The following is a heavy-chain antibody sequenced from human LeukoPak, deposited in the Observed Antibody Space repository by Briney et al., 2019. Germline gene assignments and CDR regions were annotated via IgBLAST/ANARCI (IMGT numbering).Heavy chain of an antibody. CDR1: GYTFTGYY. D-gene: IGHD2/OR15-2a*01. CDR2: MNPNSGDT. V-gene: IGHV1-2*02. Sequence: EASVKVSCKASGYTFTGYYIHWVRQAPGQGLDWMGWMNPNSGDTKYAQKSQGRVTMTRDTSLSTGYMELKWLRSDDTAVYYCARDARHCTSSSCYSFYLDSWGQGTLVTVSS. CDR3: ARDARHCTSSSCYSFYLDS. J-gene: IGHJ4*02.